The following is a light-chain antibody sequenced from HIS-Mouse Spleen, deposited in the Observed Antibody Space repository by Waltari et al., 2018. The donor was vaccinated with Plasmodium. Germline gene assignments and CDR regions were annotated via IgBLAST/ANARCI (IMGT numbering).Light chain of an antibody. V-gene: IGLV3-10*01. CDR2: EDS. CDR1: ALTKKS. CDR3: YSTDSSGNHRV. Sequence: SYELTQPPSVSVSPGQTARITCSGHALTKKSAYWYQQKSGQAPVLVIYEDSKRPSGIPERFSGSSSGTMATLTISGAQVEDEADYYCYSTDSSGNHRVFGGGTKLTVL. J-gene: IGLJ3*02.